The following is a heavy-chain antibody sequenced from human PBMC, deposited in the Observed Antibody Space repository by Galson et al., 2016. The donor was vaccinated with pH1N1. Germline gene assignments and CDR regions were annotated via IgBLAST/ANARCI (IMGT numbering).Heavy chain of an antibody. D-gene: IGHD3-10*01. J-gene: IGHJ4*02. Sequence: PALVKPTQTLTLTCTFSGFSLTNSGVAVGWIRQPPGKALEWLALFYWDGDPRSSPSLKSRLTLTKDTSKNQVVLTMTNVDPVDTATYYCAHRRRGSGTPGVYDYWGQGTLVTVSS. V-gene: IGHV2-5*02. CDR2: FYWDGDP. CDR1: GFSLTNSGVA. CDR3: AHRRRGSGTPGVYDY.